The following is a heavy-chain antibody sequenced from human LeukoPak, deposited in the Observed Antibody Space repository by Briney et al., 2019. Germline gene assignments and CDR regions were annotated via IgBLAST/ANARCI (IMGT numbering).Heavy chain of an antibody. CDR2: ISSGSSTI. CDR1: GFTFSTYN. J-gene: IGHJ4*02. V-gene: IGHV3-48*02. Sequence: GSLRLSCAASGFTFSTYNMNWVRQAPGKGLEWLSYISSGSSTIYYADSVEGRFTISRDIAKNSLYLQMNSLRDEDTAVYYCARGETARVDYWGQGILVTVSS. CDR3: ARGETARVDY. D-gene: IGHD3-16*01.